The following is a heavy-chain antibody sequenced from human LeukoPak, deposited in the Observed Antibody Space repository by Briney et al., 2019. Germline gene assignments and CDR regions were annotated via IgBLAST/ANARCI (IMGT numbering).Heavy chain of an antibody. Sequence: ASVKVSCKGSGYTFTGYYMHWVRQATVQGLKWMGWINRNIGCSIAAQKFQGRATMARETFSRTAVMVLSRLRSDDTAVYYCARDFHILGVIACDYWGQGTLVTVSS. CDR3: ARDFHILGVIACDY. J-gene: IGHJ4*02. CDR1: GYTFTGYY. CDR2: INRNIGCS. V-gene: IGHV1-2*02. D-gene: IGHD2-21*01.